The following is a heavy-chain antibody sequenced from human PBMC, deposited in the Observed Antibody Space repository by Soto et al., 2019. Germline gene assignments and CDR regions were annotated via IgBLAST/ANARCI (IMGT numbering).Heavy chain of an antibody. CDR2: ISVYSGDT. CDR1: GYTFTTYG. V-gene: IGHV1-18*01. D-gene: IGHD1-26*01. J-gene: IGHJ6*02. CDR3: ARLLLPATIVGPTTSTNYYAMDV. Sequence: QVQLVQSGPEVKKPGASVKVSCKASGYTFTTYGINWVRRAPGQGLEWMGWISVYSGDTNYAQKLQGRVTMTTDTSTSTAYMELRSLRSDDTALYYCARLLLPATIVGPTTSTNYYAMDVWGQGTTVTVSS.